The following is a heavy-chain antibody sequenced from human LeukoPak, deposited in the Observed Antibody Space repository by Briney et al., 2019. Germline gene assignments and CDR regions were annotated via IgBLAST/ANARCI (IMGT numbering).Heavy chain of an antibody. CDR1: GFTFSNYC. V-gene: IGHV3-74*01. J-gene: IGHJ4*02. CDR3: VRDFRSADY. CDR2: ICPGGAIT. Sequence: GGSLRLSCTASGFTFSNYCMHWVRQTPGKGLIWVSRICPGGAITNYADSVKGRFTISRDDAKNMMFLQMNSLRADDTAVYYCVRDFRSADYWGQGILVTVSS.